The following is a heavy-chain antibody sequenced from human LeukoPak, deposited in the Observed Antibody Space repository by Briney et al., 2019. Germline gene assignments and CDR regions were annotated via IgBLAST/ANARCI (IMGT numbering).Heavy chain of an antibody. J-gene: IGHJ4*02. D-gene: IGHD3-22*01. CDR3: ARTYSSGYYERLDY. Sequence: PSETLSLTCTVSGGPIRDFYWSWIRQPPGKGLEWIGYTYYSGSTSYKPSLKSRVAISVDMSKSQFSLRLSSVTAADTAVYYCARTYSSGYYERLDYWGQGALVTVSS. V-gene: IGHV4-59*08. CDR1: GGPIRDFY. CDR2: TYYSGST.